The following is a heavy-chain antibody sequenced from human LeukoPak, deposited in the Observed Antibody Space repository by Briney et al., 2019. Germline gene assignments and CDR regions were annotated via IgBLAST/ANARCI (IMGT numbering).Heavy chain of an antibody. CDR3: AKGDCSSGSCYFDY. J-gene: IGHJ4*02. Sequence: EGSLRLSCAASGFTLSNHPMYWVRQAPGKGLEWVSSLSDTGDSTHYADSVKGRFTISRDSARSALYLQMNSLRAEDTAVYYRAKGDCSSGSCYFDYWGQGSQVTVSS. V-gene: IGHV3-23*01. CDR1: GFTLSNHP. D-gene: IGHD2-15*01. CDR2: LSDTGDST.